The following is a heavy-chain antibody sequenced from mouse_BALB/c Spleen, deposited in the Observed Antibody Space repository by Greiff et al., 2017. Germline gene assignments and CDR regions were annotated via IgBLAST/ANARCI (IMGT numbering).Heavy chain of an antibody. D-gene: IGHD1-1*01. CDR2: INPYNDGT. CDR3: ARRPLRLDAMDY. V-gene: IGHV1-14*01. CDR1: GYTFTSYV. Sequence: VHVKQSGPELVKPGASVKMSCKASGYTFTSYVMHWVKQKPGQGLEWIGYINPYNDGTKYNEKFKGKATLTSDKSSSTAYMELSSLTSEDSAVYYCARRPLRLDAMDYWGQGTSVTVSS. J-gene: IGHJ4*01.